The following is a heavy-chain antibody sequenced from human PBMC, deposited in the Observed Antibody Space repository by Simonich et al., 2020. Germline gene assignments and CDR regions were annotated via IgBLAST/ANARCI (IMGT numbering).Heavy chain of an antibody. V-gene: IGHV4-39*01. CDR1: GGSISSSSYY. CDR2: IYYSGST. Sequence: QLQLQESGPGLVKPSETLSLTCTVSGGSISSSSYYWGWIRQPPGKGLEWIGGIYYSGSTYNNPSLKSRVTISVDTSKNQFSLKLSSVTAADTAVDYCARQRVLMVYAIDYWGQGTLVTVSS. CDR3: ARQRVLMVYAIDY. D-gene: IGHD2-8*01. J-gene: IGHJ4*02.